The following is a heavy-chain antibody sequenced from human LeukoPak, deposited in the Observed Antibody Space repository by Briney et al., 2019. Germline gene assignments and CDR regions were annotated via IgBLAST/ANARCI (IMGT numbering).Heavy chain of an antibody. V-gene: IGHV1-46*01. CDR2: INPSGGNT. Sequence: AXXXVXXKASXYXXTGYXXHXVRQAPGQGLEWMGIINPSGGNTNYAQKFQGRVTMTRDTSTSTVYMELSSLTSDDTAVYFCAREGGSYNYFDYWGQGTLVTVSS. CDR1: XYXXTGYX. CDR3: AREGGSYNYFDY. D-gene: IGHD1-26*01. J-gene: IGHJ4*02.